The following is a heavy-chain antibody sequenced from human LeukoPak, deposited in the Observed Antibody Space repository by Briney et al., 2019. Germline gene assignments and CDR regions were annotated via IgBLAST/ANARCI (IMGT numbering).Heavy chain of an antibody. V-gene: IGHV4-59*01. CDR3: ARVYYYDSSGPSSYFDY. J-gene: IGHJ4*02. CDR1: GGSISSYY. Sequence: KPSETLSLTCAVSGGSISSYYWSWIRQPPGKGLEWIGYIYYSGSTNYNPSLKSRVTISVDTSKNQFSLKLSSVTAADTAVYCCARVYYYDSSGPSSYFDYWGQGTLVTVSS. D-gene: IGHD3-22*01. CDR2: IYYSGST.